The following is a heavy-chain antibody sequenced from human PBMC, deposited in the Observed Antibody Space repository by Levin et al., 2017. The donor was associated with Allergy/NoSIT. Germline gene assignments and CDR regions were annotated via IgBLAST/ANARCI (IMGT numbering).Heavy chain of an antibody. D-gene: IGHD6-13*01. CDR1: GFTFTTCG. CDR3: AKDRRSNWYKPTGD. V-gene: IGHV3-30*18. CDR2: ISHDGSEK. J-gene: IGHJ4*02. Sequence: PGGSLRLSCAASGFTFTTCGMHWVRQAPGKGLEWVSIISHDGSEKYYADSVKGRFTISRDNSKNTLYLQMNSLRVDDTAVYYCAKDRRSNWYKPTGDWGQGTLVTVSS.